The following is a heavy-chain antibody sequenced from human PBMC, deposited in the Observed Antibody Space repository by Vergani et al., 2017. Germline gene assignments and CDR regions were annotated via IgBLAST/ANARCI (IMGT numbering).Heavy chain of an antibody. CDR3: AKEGGGFDY. Sequence: QVQLVESGGGVVQSGKSLSLSCEVSGFLFSDYVMNWVRQAPGKGLEWVAGIWPDGSNEKYADSVKGRFTISRDNSKNTLYLQMNSLRAEDTAVYYCAKEGGGFDYWGQGTLVTVSS. CDR1: GFLFSDYV. D-gene: IGHD3-16*01. CDR2: IWPDGSNE. J-gene: IGHJ4*02. V-gene: IGHV3-33*06.